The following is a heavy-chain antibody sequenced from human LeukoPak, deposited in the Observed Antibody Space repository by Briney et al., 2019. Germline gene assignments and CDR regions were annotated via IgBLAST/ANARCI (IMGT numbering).Heavy chain of an antibody. Sequence: GGSLRLSCAASGFTFSRYWMTWVRQAPGKGLEWVANIKEDGSENSYVESVKGRFTISRDNAKNSLYLQLNSLRAEDTAVYFCARQRYTDYWGQGTLVTVSS. CDR2: IKEDGSEN. D-gene: IGHD3-9*01. CDR3: ARQRYTDY. CDR1: GFTFSRYW. J-gene: IGHJ4*02. V-gene: IGHV3-7*01.